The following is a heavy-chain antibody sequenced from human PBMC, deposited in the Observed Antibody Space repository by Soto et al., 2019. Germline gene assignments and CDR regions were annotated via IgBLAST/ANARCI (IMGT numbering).Heavy chain of an antibody. V-gene: IGHV1-18*01. Sequence: ASVKVSCKASGGTFNSYAISWVRQAPGQGLEWMGWISPYNGNTNYAQKLQGRVTMTTDTSTSTAYMELRSLRSGDTAVYYCARDPGSYYTDFDYWGQGTLVTVSS. J-gene: IGHJ4*02. CDR3: ARDPGSYYTDFDY. CDR1: GGTFNSYA. D-gene: IGHD3-10*01. CDR2: ISPYNGNT.